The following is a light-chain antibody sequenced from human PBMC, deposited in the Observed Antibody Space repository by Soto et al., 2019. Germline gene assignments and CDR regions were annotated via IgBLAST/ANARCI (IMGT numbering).Light chain of an antibody. CDR3: QQSYSSTWT. V-gene: IGKV1-39*01. J-gene: IGKJ1*01. Sequence: DIQMTQSPSSLSASVGDRVTITCRPSQSISTFLNWYQQKPGTAPKLLIPATSNLQSGVPSRFSGSGSGTEFTLTFSTLQPEDFATYYCQQSYSSTWTFGQGTKVEIK. CDR2: ATS. CDR1: QSISTF.